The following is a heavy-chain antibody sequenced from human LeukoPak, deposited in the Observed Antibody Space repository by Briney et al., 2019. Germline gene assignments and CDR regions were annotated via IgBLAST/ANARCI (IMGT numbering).Heavy chain of an antibody. CDR2: ISGSGGST. J-gene: IGHJ6*03. Sequence: SGGSLRLSCAASGFTFSSYAMSWVRQAPGKGLEWVSAISGSGGSTYYADSVRGRFTISRDNSKNTLSLQMNSLRAEDTAIYYCAKAFANSDDYYYYMDVWGRGTTVTVSS. D-gene: IGHD4-23*01. V-gene: IGHV3-23*01. CDR3: AKAFANSDDYYYYMDV. CDR1: GFTFSSYA.